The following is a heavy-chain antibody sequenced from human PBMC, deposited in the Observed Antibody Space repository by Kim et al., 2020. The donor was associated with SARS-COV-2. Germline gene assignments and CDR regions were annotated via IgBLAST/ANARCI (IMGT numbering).Heavy chain of an antibody. J-gene: IGHJ5*02. D-gene: IGHD3-10*01. V-gene: IGHV1-3*01. CDR3: ASEGSGSYNWLDP. Sequence: YSTNFKGRVTITRDTSATTANMELSSMTSKDTAVYYCASEGSGSYNWLDPWGQGTLVTVSS.